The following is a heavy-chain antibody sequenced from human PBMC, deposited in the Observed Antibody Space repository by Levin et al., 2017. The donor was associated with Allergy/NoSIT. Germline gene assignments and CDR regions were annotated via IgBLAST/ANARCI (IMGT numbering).Heavy chain of an antibody. D-gene: IGHD2-15*01. V-gene: IGHV3-30-3*01. CDR3: ARISGGGYYYYYYMDV. Sequence: GGSLRLSCAASGFTFSSYAMHWVRQAPGKGLEWVAVISYDGSNKYYADSVKGRFTISRDNSKNTLYLQMNSLRAEDTAVYYCARISGGGYYYYYYMDVWGKGTTVTVSS. J-gene: IGHJ6*03. CDR1: GFTFSSYA. CDR2: ISYDGSNK.